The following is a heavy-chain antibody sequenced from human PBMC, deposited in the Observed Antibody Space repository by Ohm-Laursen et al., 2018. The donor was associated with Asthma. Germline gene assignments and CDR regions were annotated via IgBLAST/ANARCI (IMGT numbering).Heavy chain of an antibody. CDR2: IYYSGST. V-gene: IGHV4-59*01. Sequence: PSETLSLTCTVSGGSISSYYWSWIRQPPGKGLEWIGYIYYSGSTNYNPSLKSRVTISVDTSKNQFSLKLSSVTAADTAVYYCARSPNYGDYVVAFDIWGQGTMVTVSS. CDR3: ARSPNYGDYVVAFDI. J-gene: IGHJ3*02. D-gene: IGHD4-17*01. CDR1: GGSISSYY.